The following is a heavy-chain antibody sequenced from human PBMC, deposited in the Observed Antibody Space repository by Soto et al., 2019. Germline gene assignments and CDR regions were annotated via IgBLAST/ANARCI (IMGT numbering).Heavy chain of an antibody. CDR3: ARSSITFFGGVVPHFDF. CDR2: MSSSGDS. J-gene: IGHJ4*02. D-gene: IGHD3-3*01. Sequence: SETLSLTCDVSGASVSHYFWSWIRQPPGKGLEWLGYMSSSGDSISNPALKSRITISLDMSRNHVSLNLSSLTVADTAVYYCARSSITFFGGVVPHFDFWGPGTLVTVSS. CDR1: GASVSHYF. V-gene: IGHV4-4*09.